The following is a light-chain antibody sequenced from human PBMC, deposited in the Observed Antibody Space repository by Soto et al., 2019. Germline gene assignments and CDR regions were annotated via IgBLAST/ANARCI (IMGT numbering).Light chain of an antibody. CDR2: SAS. CDR3: RQSYAAPFT. J-gene: IGKJ3*01. Sequence: DFQMTQSPSSLSASVGDRVSITCRASQSIGTSLNGYQQKQGKAPKLLIYSASTLQGGDPSRFSGSGCGKDSTLTISSLQLEDVASYYCRQSYAAPFTFGAGTRVDVK. CDR1: QSIGTS. V-gene: IGKV1-39*01.